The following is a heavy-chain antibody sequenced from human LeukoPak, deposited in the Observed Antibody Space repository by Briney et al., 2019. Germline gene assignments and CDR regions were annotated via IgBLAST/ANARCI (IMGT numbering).Heavy chain of an antibody. CDR1: GYTFTGYY. D-gene: IGHD3-10*01. Sequence: ASVKVSCKASGYTFTGYYMHWVRQAPGQGLEWMGWINPNSGGTNYAQKFQGRVTMTRDTSTSTVYMELSSLRSEDTAVYYCARDRYYGSGSPDYWGRGTLVTVSS. CDR2: INPNSGGT. CDR3: ARDRYYGSGSPDY. J-gene: IGHJ4*02. V-gene: IGHV1-2*02.